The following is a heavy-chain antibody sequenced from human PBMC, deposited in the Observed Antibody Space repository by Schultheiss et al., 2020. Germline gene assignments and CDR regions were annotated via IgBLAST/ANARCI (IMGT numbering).Heavy chain of an antibody. CDR3: AREYYYDSSGHGEGYYFDY. D-gene: IGHD3-22*01. CDR1: GGSVSSGSYY. V-gene: IGHV4-61*01. CDR2: IYYSGST. Sequence: SETLSLTCTVSGGSVSSGSYYWSWIRQHPGKGLEWIGYIYYSGSTNYNPSLKSRVTISVDTSKNQFSLKLSSVTAADTAAYYCAREYYYDSSGHGEGYYFDYWGQGTLVNVYS. J-gene: IGHJ4*02.